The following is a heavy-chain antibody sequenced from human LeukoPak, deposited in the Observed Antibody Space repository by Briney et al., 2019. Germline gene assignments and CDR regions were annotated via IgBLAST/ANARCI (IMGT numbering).Heavy chain of an antibody. CDR2: INPNTGDT. CDR1: GYTFTGHF. Sequence: GASVTVSCKASGYTFTGHFVHWVRQAPGQGLEWMGCINPNTGDTIYAQKFLGRVTMSRVTSTSTAYMELSRLTSDDTAVFYCARRLGDDYGDYFDKWGQGTLVTVSS. J-gene: IGHJ4*02. V-gene: IGHV1-2*02. CDR3: ARRLGDDYGDYFDK. D-gene: IGHD4-17*01.